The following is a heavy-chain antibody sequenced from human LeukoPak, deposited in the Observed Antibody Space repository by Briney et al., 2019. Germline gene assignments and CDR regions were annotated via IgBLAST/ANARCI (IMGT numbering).Heavy chain of an antibody. CDR2: IYRVGST. V-gene: IGHV3-66*01. J-gene: IGHJ4*02. CDR3: AKALLSWEPLPGDVYFDY. Sequence: GGSLRLSCAASGFTVSSNYMSWVRQAPGKGLEWVSIIYRVGSTFYADSVEGRFTISRDNSKNTLYLQMNSLRAEDTALYYCAKALLSWEPLPGDVYFDYWGQGTLVTVSS. CDR1: GFTVSSNY. D-gene: IGHD1-26*01.